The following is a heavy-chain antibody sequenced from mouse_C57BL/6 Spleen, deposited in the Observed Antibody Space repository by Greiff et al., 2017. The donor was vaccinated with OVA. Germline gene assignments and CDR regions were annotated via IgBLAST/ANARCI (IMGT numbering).Heavy chain of an antibody. CDR3: ARHERDMITTHWYFDV. CDR1: GYSFTEYP. D-gene: IGHD2-4*01. Sequence: VQLQQSGAELVKPGASVKLSCKASGYSFTEYPIHWVQQRSGQGLEWIGWFYTGSGSIKYNEKFKDTATLTAAKSASTVYMELSRLTSVDSAVYFCARHERDMITTHWYFDVWGTGTTVTVSS. J-gene: IGHJ1*03. CDR2: FYTGSGSI. V-gene: IGHV1-62-2*01.